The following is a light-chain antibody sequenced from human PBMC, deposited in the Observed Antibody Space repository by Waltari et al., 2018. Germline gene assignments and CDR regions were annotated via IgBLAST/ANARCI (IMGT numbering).Light chain of an antibody. CDR1: QSISSW. CDR3: QQYNSHLLT. Sequence: DIQMTQSPSTLSASVGDRVTITCRASQSISSWLAWFQKKPGKAPKLLIYKATTLESGVPSRFSVSGSGTEFTLTITSLQPDDFATYYCQQYNSHLLTFGGGTKVEIK. CDR2: KAT. J-gene: IGKJ4*01. V-gene: IGKV1-5*03.